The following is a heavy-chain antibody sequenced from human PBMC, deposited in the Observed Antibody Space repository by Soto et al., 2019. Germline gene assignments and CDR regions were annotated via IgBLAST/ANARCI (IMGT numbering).Heavy chain of an antibody. CDR3: TRPGDVDTAMAYDY. D-gene: IGHD5-18*01. V-gene: IGHV3-73*01. J-gene: IGHJ4*02. Sequence: GGSLRLSCAASGFTFSGSAVHWVRQASGKGLEWVGRIRSKANNYATADVASVKGRFTISRDDSKKTAYLQMNGLKTEDTAVYYCTRPGDVDTAMAYDYWGQGTLVTVSS. CDR1: GFTFSGSA. CDR2: IRSKANNYAT.